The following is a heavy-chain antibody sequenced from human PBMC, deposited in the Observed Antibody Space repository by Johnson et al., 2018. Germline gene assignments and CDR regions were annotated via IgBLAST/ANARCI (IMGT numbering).Heavy chain of an antibody. CDR1: GFTFDDYA. J-gene: IGHJ1*01. Sequence: VQLVESGGGLVQPGRSLRLSCAASGFTFDDYAMHWVRQAPGKGLEWVSGISWNRGIIGDVVSVKGRFTISRDSAKSSRYLQMNSLRAEDTAVYYCANTDTSGRGAYVQYWGQGTLVTVSS. V-gene: IGHV3-9*01. CDR3: ANTDTSGRGAYVQY. CDR2: ISWNRGII. D-gene: IGHD3-22*01.